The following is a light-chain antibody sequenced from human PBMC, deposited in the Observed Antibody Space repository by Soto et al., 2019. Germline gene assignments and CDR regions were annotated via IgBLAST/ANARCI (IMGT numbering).Light chain of an antibody. CDR3: AVWDDSLNGRV. Sequence: QSVLTQPPSASGTPGQRVTISCSGSNSNIGRNTLNWYQQLPGTAPKLLIFSGNQRPSGVPDRFSGSKSGTSASLAISGLQSKDEADYYCAVWDDSLNGRVFGTGTKLTVL. V-gene: IGLV1-44*01. CDR1: NSNIGRNT. CDR2: SGN. J-gene: IGLJ1*01.